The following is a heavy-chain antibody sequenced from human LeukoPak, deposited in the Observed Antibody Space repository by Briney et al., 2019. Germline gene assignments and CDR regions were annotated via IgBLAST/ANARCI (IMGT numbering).Heavy chain of an antibody. CDR3: ARDDVGYCSGGSCYGDDY. CDR2: ISSSSSTI. Sequence: PGGSLRLSCAASGFTFSSYSMNWVRQAPGKGLEWVSYISSSSSTIYYADSVKGRFTISRDNAKNSLYLQMNSLRAEDTAVYYCARDDVGYCSGGSCYGDDYWGQGTLVTVSS. V-gene: IGHV3-48*01. CDR1: GFTFSSYS. D-gene: IGHD2-15*01. J-gene: IGHJ4*02.